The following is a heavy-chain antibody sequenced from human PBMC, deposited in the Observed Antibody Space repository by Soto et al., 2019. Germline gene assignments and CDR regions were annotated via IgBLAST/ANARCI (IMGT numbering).Heavy chain of an antibody. J-gene: IGHJ4*02. CDR2: VFYTGSP. Sequence: SETLSLTCTVSGASINSNVHYWGWVRQSPGKGLEWIASVFYTGSPYHNPSLERRVSISVDTSDNQFSLKVTSVTAADTGIFYCARHPCGGYAFDSWGQGTLVTVSS. D-gene: IGHD1-26*01. CDR3: ARHPCGGYAFDS. CDR1: GASINSNVHY. V-gene: IGHV4-39*01.